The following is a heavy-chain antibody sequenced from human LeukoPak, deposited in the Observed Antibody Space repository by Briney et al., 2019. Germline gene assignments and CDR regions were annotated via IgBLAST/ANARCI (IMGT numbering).Heavy chain of an antibody. CDR1: GYSISSGYY. CDR3: ARVGGPTVRGGSDY. CDR2: IYHSGST. J-gene: IGHJ4*02. D-gene: IGHD4-17*01. V-gene: IGHV4-38-2*02. Sequence: SETLSLTCTVSGYSISSGYYWGWIRQPPGKGLEWIGSIYHSGSTYYNPSLKSRVTISVDTSKNQFSLKLSSVTAADTAVYYCARVGGPTVRGGSDYWGQGTLVTVSS.